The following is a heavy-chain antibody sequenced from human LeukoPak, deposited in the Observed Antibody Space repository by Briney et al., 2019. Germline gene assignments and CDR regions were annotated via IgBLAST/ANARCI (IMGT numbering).Heavy chain of an antibody. CDR1: GGSISSYY. CDR3: AREQAAAAADYYYYGMDV. D-gene: IGHD6-13*01. Sequence: PSETLSLTCTVSGGSISSYYWSWIRQPPGKGLEWIGNIHYIGSTNYNPSLKSRVTISVDTSKNQFSLKLSSVTAADTAVYYCAREQAAAAADYYYYGMDVWGQGTTVTVPS. J-gene: IGHJ6*02. V-gene: IGHV4-59*12. CDR2: IHYIGST.